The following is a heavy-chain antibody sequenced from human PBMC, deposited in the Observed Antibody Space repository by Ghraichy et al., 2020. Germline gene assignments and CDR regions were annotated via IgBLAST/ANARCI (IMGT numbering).Heavy chain of an antibody. CDR3: ARDPPTIGSTNAFDV. D-gene: IGHD5-24*01. J-gene: IGHJ3*01. V-gene: IGHV1-46*01. CDR2: INPSGGST. Sequence: GMINPSGGSTNYAQRFRGRVTMTRDTSTSTVYMFLSSLRSDDTAVYYCARDPPTIGSTNAFDVWGPGTMVTVSS.